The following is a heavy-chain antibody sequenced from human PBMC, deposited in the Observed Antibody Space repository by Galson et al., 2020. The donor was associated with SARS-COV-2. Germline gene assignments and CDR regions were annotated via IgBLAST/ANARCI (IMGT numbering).Heavy chain of an antibody. J-gene: IGHJ4*02. CDR2: INPNSGGT. CDR1: GYTFTGYY. D-gene: IGHD6-13*01. CDR3: ARDPPPNWSPGSSWPTFDY. Sequence: ASVKVSCKASGYTFTGYYMHWVRQAPGQGLEWMGWINPNSGGTNYAQKFQGRVTMTRDTSISTAYMELSRLRSDDTAVYYCARDPPPNWSPGSSWPTFDYWGQGTLVTVSS. V-gene: IGHV1-2*02.